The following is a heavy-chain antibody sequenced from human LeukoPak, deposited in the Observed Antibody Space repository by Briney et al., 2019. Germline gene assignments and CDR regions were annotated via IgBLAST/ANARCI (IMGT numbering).Heavy chain of an antibody. Sequence: SEILSLTCSVSGASINTHYWTWIRQPAGKGLEWIGRIYISGSTNYSPSLMSRVTMSVDTSKNQFSLKLSSVTAADTAVYYCARDYGGKFDYWGQGTLVTVSS. CDR3: ARDYGGKFDY. D-gene: IGHD4-23*01. CDR2: IYISGST. V-gene: IGHV4-4*07. J-gene: IGHJ4*02. CDR1: GASINTHY.